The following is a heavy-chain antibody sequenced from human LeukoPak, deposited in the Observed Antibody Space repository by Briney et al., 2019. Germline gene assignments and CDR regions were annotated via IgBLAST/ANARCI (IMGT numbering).Heavy chain of an antibody. CDR3: ARGVENHFGS. J-gene: IGHJ4*02. CDR2: ISQSSAAI. Sequence: GGSLRLSCAASGFTFSDYYMTWIRQAPGKGLEWISYISQSSAAIYYADSVKGRFTISRDDVKNSVFLQMKSLRVEDTAVYYCARGVENHFGSWGQGTLVTVSS. CDR1: GFTFSDYY. D-gene: IGHD1-14*01. V-gene: IGHV3-11*04.